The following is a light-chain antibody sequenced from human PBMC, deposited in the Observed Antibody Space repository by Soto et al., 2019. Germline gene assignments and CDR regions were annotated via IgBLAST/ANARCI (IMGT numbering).Light chain of an antibody. Sequence: DTQMTQSPSTLSAYVGDRVTITCRASQSVSTWLAWYQQKPGKAPKLLIYKASNLESGVPSRFTGSGSGTEFTLTISSLQPDDFAAYYCQQYNSWTFGQGTKVDI. CDR2: KAS. J-gene: IGKJ1*01. CDR3: QQYNSWT. CDR1: QSVSTW. V-gene: IGKV1-5*03.